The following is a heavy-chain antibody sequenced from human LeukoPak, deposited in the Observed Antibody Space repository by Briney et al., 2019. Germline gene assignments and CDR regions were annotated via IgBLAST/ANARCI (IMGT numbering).Heavy chain of an antibody. CDR2: ISTTGGST. Sequence: GGTLRLSCAASGFTFSSYGMSWVRQAPGKGLEWVSAISTTGGSTYYADSVKGRFTISRDNSKNTLYLQVNSLRAEDTAIYYCAKNGDRGAYCSGGSCYPYYYYYMDVWGKGTTVTISS. CDR3: AKNGDRGAYCSGGSCYPYYYYYMDV. D-gene: IGHD2-15*01. V-gene: IGHV3-23*01. CDR1: GFTFSSYG. J-gene: IGHJ6*03.